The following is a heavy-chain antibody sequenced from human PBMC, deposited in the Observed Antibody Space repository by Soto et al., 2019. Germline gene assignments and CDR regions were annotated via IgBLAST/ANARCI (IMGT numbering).Heavy chain of an antibody. Sequence: SVKVSCKASGCTFSSYAISWVRQAPGQGLEWMGGIIPIFGTANYAQKFQGRVTITADESTRTAYMELRRLRSEDTAVYYCARSVSGEYHSDYWGHGILVTVSS. CDR2: IIPIFGTA. D-gene: IGHD3-10*02. V-gene: IGHV1-69*13. CDR1: GCTFSSYA. CDR3: ARSVSGEYHSDY. J-gene: IGHJ4*01.